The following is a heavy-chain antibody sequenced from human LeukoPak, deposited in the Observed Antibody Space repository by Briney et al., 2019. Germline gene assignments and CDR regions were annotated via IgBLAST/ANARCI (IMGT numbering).Heavy chain of an antibody. CDR2: IRYDGSNK. J-gene: IGHJ4*02. D-gene: IGHD7-27*01. CDR1: GYTFSSYD. V-gene: IGHV3-30*02. Sequence: PGGSLRLSCLASGYTFSSYDMRWVRQAPGKGLEWVACIRYDGSNKYYADSVKGRFTISRVNSKNTLFLQMSSLRAEDTAVYYCAKGLSSPEFWGSPSFDYWGQGTLVTVSS. CDR3: AKGLSSPEFWGSPSFDY.